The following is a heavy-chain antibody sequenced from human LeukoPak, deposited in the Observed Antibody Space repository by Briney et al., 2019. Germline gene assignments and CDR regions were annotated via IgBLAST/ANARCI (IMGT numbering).Heavy chain of an antibody. D-gene: IGHD4-17*01. CDR3: ARSPTVTRYYYYMDV. CDR2: IYTGGST. CDR1: GGSISSGSYY. J-gene: IGHJ6*03. Sequence: SETLSLTCTVSGGSISSGSYYWSWIRQPAGKGLEWIGRIYTGGSTTYNPSLKSRVTISLDTSKNQFSLQLNSVTAADTAVYFCARSPTVTRYYYYMDVWGKGTTVTISS. V-gene: IGHV4-61*02.